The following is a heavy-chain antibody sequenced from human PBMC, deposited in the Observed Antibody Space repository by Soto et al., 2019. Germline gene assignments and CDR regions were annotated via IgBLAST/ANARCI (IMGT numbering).Heavy chain of an antibody. CDR1: GVTFTSYR. Sequence: GSMKLASAASGVTFTSYRRNWVRQAPGKGLEWVSYISSSSSTIYYADSVKGRFTISRDNAKNSLYLQMNSLRAEDTAVYYCATKTVVMVAATGLTIPDIWGQGTMVTVS. J-gene: IGHJ3*02. CDR3: ATKTVVMVAATGLTIPDI. V-gene: IGHV3-48*01. CDR2: ISSSSSTI. D-gene: IGHD2-15*01.